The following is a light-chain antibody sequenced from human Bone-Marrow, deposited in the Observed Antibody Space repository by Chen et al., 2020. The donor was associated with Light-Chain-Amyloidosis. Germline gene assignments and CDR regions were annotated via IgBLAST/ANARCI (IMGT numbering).Light chain of an antibody. CDR1: QGIYTW. J-gene: IGKJ4*01. CDR2: STS. V-gene: IGKV1-12*01. CDR3: QQSNSFPLT. Sequence: DIQLTQSPSSISASVGDSVTITCRASQGIYTWLAWYQQKPGSPPKLLIYSTSHLESEVPSRFSGRGSGTDFTLTITGLQPEDFATYFCQQSNSFPLTFGGGTKV.